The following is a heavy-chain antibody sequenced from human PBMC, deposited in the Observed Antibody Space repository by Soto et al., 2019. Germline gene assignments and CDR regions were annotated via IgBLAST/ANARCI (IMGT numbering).Heavy chain of an antibody. CDR2: ISGSGGST. J-gene: IGHJ4*02. CDR1: GFTFSSYA. V-gene: IGHV3-23*01. D-gene: IGHD3-9*01. Sequence: GGSLRLSCAASGFTFSSYAMSWVRQAPGKGLEWVSAISGSGGSTYYADSVKGRFIISRDNSKNTLYLQMNSLRAEDTAVYYCAKSRLRYFDWSIYDYWGQGTLVTVSS. CDR3: AKSRLRYFDWSIYDY.